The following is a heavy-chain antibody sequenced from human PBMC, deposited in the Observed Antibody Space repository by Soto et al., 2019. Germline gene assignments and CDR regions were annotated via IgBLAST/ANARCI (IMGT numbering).Heavy chain of an antibody. D-gene: IGHD3-10*01. CDR2: IYHSGST. V-gene: IGHV4-30-2*01. J-gene: IGHJ5*02. CDR1: GGSFSSGCYS. CDR3: ARSINP. Sequence: SETLSLTCAVSGGSFSSGCYSWGWIRQPPGKGLEWIGYIYHSGSTYYNPSLKSRVTISVDRSKNQFSLKLSSVTAADTAVYYCARSINPWGQGTLVTV.